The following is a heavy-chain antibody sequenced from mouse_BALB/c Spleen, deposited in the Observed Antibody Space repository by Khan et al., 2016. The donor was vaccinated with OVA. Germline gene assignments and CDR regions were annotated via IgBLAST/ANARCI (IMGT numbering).Heavy chain of an antibody. Sequence: EVELVESGGGLVKPGGSLKLSCAASGFAFSSYDMSWVRQTPEKRLEWVAIINNGGSYTNYPGSVKGRFTISRDNARNTLFLQVSSLRSEDTALYYCARHGGFNPYYASDWWGQGTSVTVSS. CDR1: GFAFSSYD. J-gene: IGHJ4*01. CDR3: ARHGGFNPYYASDW. V-gene: IGHV5-9*02. CDR2: INNGGSYT.